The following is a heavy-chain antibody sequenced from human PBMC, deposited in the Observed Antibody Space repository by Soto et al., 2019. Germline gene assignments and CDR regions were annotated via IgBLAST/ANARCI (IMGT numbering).Heavy chain of an antibody. J-gene: IGHJ6*02. Sequence: GGSLRLSCAASGFTFSSYAMSWVRQAPGKGLEWVSAISGSGGSTYYADSVKGRFTISRDNSKNTLYLQMNSLRAEDTAVYYCAKANWNDVAVYYYYYGMDVWGQGTTVTVSS. V-gene: IGHV3-23*01. D-gene: IGHD1-1*01. CDR2: ISGSGGST. CDR1: GFTFSSYA. CDR3: AKANWNDVAVYYYYYGMDV.